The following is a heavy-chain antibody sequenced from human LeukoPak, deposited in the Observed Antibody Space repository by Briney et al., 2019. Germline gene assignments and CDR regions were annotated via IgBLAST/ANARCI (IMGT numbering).Heavy chain of an antibody. Sequence: ASVKVSCKASGYTFTSYYMHWVRQATGQGLEWMGIINPSGGSTSYAQKFQGRVTMTRDMSTSTVYMELSSLRSEDTAVYYCARPYYYDSSGYYYLFDSWGQGTLVTVSS. D-gene: IGHD3-22*01. CDR1: GYTFTSYY. CDR2: INPSGGST. CDR3: ARPYYYDSSGYYYLFDS. J-gene: IGHJ4*02. V-gene: IGHV1-46*01.